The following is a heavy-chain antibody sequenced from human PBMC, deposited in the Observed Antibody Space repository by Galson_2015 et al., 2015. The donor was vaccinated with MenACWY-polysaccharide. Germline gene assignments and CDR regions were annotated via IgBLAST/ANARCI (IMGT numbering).Heavy chain of an antibody. V-gene: IGHV3-30*04. Sequence: SLRLSCAASGFSFSTSHMHWVRQAPGRGLEWVAGISHDGNSEYYADSVKGRFTISRDNSKNMLYLQLNGLRTEDTAVYSCAKEDHSSGGAPTFDIWGQGTMVAVSS. CDR3: AKEDHSSGGAPTFDI. CDR2: ISHDGNSE. D-gene: IGHD3-22*01. CDR1: GFSFSTSH. J-gene: IGHJ3*02.